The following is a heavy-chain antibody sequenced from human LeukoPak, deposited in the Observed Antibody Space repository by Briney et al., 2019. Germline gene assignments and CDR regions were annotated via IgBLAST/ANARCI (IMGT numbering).Heavy chain of an antibody. J-gene: IGHJ5*02. V-gene: IGHV4-39*07. CDR1: GGSISSSSYY. D-gene: IGHD3-16*02. CDR2: IYYSGST. Sequence: SETLSLTCTVSGGSISSSSYYWGWIRQPPGKGLEWIGSIYYSGSTYYNPSLKSRVTISVDTSKNQFSLKLSSVTAADTAVYYCARRQVISRELSGPWGQGTLVTVSS. CDR3: ARRQVISRELSGP.